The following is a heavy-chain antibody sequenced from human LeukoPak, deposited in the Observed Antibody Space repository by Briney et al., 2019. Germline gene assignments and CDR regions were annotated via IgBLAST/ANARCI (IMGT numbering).Heavy chain of an antibody. V-gene: IGHV4-34*01. CDR2: INHSGST. Sequence: SETLSLTCTVSGGSISSYYWSWIRQPPGKGLEWIGEINHSGSTNYNPSLKSRVTISVDTSKNQFSLKLSSVTAADTAVYYCARAWDSSGWYGYWGQGTLVTVSS. CDR1: GGSISSYY. J-gene: IGHJ4*02. CDR3: ARAWDSSGWYGY. D-gene: IGHD6-19*01.